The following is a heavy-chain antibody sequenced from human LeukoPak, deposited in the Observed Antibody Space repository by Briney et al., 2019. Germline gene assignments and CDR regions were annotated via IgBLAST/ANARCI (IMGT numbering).Heavy chain of an antibody. CDR1: GFAFNKYA. CDR3: AKTQWKVGATDYSDY. J-gene: IGHJ4*02. D-gene: IGHD1-26*01. Sequence: GGSLRLSCAASGFAFNKYAMTWVRQAPGKGLEWVSNINDDGRERHYSDSVKGRFTISGDNSKNTLFLQMDSLRAEDTAVYYCAKTQWKVGATDYSDYWGQGLLVTVSS. CDR2: INDDGRER. V-gene: IGHV3-23*01.